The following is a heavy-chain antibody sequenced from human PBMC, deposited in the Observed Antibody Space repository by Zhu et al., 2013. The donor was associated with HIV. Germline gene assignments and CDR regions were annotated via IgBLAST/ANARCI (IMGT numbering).Heavy chain of an antibody. D-gene: IGHD4-4*01. Sequence: QVQLVQSGAEVKKPGASVKVSCKASGYTFTSYAMHWVRQAPGQRLEWMGWINAGNGNTKYSQKFQGRVTITRDTSASTAYMELSSLRSEDTAVYYCARVPNTVPDYWGQGTLVTVSS. CDR3: ARVPNTVPDY. CDR1: GYTFTSYA. CDR2: INAGNGNT. J-gene: IGHJ4*02. V-gene: IGHV1-3*01.